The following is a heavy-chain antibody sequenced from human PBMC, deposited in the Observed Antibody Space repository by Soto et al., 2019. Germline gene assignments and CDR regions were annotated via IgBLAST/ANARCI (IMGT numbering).Heavy chain of an antibody. CDR1: GAPITINY. J-gene: IGHJ4*02. Sequence: PSETLPLTCTVSGAPITINYWSWIRQAPGKGLEWIGYIYYSGSTTYNPSLKSRVTMSADTSRNQFSLKLSSVTAADTAVYYCARGQRSDPFFDYLGQGALVTV. CDR2: IYYSGST. V-gene: IGHV4-59*12. CDR3: ARGQRSDPFFDY.